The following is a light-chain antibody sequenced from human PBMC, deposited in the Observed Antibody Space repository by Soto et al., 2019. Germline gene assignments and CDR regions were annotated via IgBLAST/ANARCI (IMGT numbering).Light chain of an antibody. CDR3: LQLNSYPLT. CDR2: AAS. J-gene: IGKJ4*01. Sequence: DIQLTQSPYFLSASVGDRVTITCRASQGISNNLAWYQRNPGKAPKLLIYAASTLQSGVPSRFSGSGSGTEFDLTISSLQPEDFATDYCLQLNSYPLTFGGGAKVEIK. V-gene: IGKV1-9*01. CDR1: QGISNN.